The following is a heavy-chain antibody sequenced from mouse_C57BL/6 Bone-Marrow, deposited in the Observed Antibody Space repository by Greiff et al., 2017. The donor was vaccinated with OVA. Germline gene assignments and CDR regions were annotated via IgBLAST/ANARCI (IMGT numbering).Heavy chain of an antibody. D-gene: IGHD1-1*01. V-gene: IGHV1-81*01. CDR1: GYTFTSYG. J-gene: IGHJ2*01. CDR3: ARDTTVVVPYYFDY. CDR2: IYPRSGNT. Sequence: QVQLQQSGAELARPGASVKLSCKASGYTFTSYGISWVKQGTGQGLEWIGEIYPRSGNTYYNEKFKGKATLTADKSSSTAYMELRSLTSEDSAVYFCARDTTVVVPYYFDYWGQGTTLTVSS.